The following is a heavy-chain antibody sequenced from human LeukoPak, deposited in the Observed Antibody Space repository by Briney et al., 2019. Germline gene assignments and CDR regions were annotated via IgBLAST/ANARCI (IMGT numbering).Heavy chain of an antibody. Sequence: PSETLSLTCTVSGGSISSSSYYWGWIRQPPGKGLEWIGGIYYSGSTYYNPSLKSRVTISVDTSKNQFSLKLSSVTAADTAVYYCARDDLDTRFDPWGQGTLVTVSS. J-gene: IGHJ5*02. D-gene: IGHD2-15*01. CDR1: GGSISSSSYY. V-gene: IGHV4-39*02. CDR3: ARDDLDTRFDP. CDR2: IYYSGST.